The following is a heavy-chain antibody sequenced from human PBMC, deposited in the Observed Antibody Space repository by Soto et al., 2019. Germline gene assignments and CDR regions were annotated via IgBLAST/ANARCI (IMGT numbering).Heavy chain of an antibody. CDR2: IYHTGDT. D-gene: IGHD3-16*01. J-gene: IGHJ5*02. Sequence: PSASLALTWVPSTESISSGVVGVWIRQPPRKGLDWVGRIYHTGDTYYNPSLKGRVTISVDTAKNQFSLKLTSLTAVDATVDYSPRESHGLDLWGQGTLVTGSS. V-gene: IGHV4-38-2*02. CDR1: TESISSGVV. CDR3: PRESHGLDL.